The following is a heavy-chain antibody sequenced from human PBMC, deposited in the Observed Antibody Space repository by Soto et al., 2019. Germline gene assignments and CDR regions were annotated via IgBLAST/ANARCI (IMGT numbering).Heavy chain of an antibody. CDR2: IYPGDSDT. J-gene: IGHJ6*01. CDR1: GYSFTSYW. Sequence: ESLKISCKGSGYSFTSYWIGWVRQMPGKGLEWMGIIYPGDSDTRYSPYFQGQVTISADKSISTAYLKWSSLKASETHMYYCERRAGGGYYYYGMDVWGQGKTLTVSS. CDR3: ERRAGGGYYYYGMDV. D-gene: IGHD1-26*01. V-gene: IGHV5-51*01.